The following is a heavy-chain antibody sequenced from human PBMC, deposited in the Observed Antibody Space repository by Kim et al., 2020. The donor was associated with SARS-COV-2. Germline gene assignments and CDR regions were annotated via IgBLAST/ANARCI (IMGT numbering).Heavy chain of an antibody. V-gene: IGHV3-33*06. J-gene: IGHJ4*02. Sequence: SAKGRFTIRRDNSRNKLYLKMNSLRDEVTAVYYCAKCDVDMVVFLPFFDYWGQGTLVTVSS. D-gene: IGHD5-12*01. CDR3: AKCDVDMVVFLPFFDY.